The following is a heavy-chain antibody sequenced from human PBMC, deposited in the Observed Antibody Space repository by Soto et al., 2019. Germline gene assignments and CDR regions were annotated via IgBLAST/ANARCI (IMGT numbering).Heavy chain of an antibody. D-gene: IGHD4-17*01. J-gene: IGHJ2*01. CDR2: ISYDGSNK. V-gene: IGHV3-30*03. Sequence: QVQLVESGGGVVQPGRSLRLSCAASGFTFSSYGMHWVRQAPGMGLEWVAVISYDGSNKYYADSVKGRFTISRDNSKNTLYLQMNSLRAEDTAVYYCARGDYFLWGRGTLVTVSS. CDR3: ARGDYFL. CDR1: GFTFSSYG.